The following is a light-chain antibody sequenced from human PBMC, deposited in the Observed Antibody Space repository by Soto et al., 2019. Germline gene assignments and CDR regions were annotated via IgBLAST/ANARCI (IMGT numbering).Light chain of an antibody. CDR1: QSISSY. CDR3: HQSYSTLWT. Sequence: DIQMTQSPSSLSASVGDRVTITCRASQSISSYLNWYQQKPGKAPKLLIYAASSLQSGVPSRFSGRGSGTDFTLTISSLQPEGFATYYYHQSYSTLWTFGQVTKVEI. J-gene: IGKJ1*01. V-gene: IGKV1-39*01. CDR2: AAS.